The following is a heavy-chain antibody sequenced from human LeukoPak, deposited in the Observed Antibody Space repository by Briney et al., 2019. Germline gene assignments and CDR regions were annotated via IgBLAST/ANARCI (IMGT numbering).Heavy chain of an antibody. CDR2: INHSGST. V-gene: IGHV4-34*01. Sequence: SETLSLTCAVYGGSFSGYYWSWIRQPPGKGLEWIGEINHSGSTNYNPSLKSRVTISVDTSKNQFSLKLSSVTAADTAVYYCARVVAVAASIGAFDIWGQGTMVTVSS. J-gene: IGHJ3*02. D-gene: IGHD2-15*01. CDR1: GGSFSGYY. CDR3: ARVVAVAASIGAFDI.